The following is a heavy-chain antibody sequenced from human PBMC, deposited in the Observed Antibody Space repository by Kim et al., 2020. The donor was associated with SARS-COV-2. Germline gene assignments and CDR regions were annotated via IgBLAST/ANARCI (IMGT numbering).Heavy chain of an antibody. V-gene: IGHV4-59*01. D-gene: IGHD3-9*01. J-gene: IGHJ4*02. CDR3: ARTAYYDILTGYVFDY. Sequence: LNSRVTISVDTSKNQFSLKLSSVTAADPAVYYCARTAYYDILTGYVFDYWGQGTLVTVSS.